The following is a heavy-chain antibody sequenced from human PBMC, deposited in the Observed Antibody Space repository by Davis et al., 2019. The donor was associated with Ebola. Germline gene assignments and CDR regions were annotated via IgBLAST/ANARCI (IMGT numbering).Heavy chain of an antibody. V-gene: IGHV3-53*01. J-gene: IGHJ5*02. CDR1: GFTVSGNY. Sequence: GESLKISCAASGFTVSGNYMSWVRQAPGKGLEWVSVIYSGGSTYYADSVKGRFTISRDNSKNTLYLQMNSLRAEDTAVYYCAKRSMGIAVSWGQGTLVTVSS. CDR3: AKRSMGIAVS. CDR2: IYSGGST. D-gene: IGHD6-19*01.